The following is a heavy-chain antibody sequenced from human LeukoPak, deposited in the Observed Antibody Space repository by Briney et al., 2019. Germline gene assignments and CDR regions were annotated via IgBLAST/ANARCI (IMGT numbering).Heavy chain of an antibody. CDR2: ISSSGSTI. CDR3: ARDLVLGRDY. V-gene: IGHV3-48*03. CDR1: GLTFSSYE. Sequence: PGGSLRLSCAASGLTFSSYEMNWVRQAPGKGLEWVSYISSSGSTIYYADSVKGRFTISRDNAKNSLYLQMNSLRAEDTALYYCARDLVLGRDYWGQGTLVTVSS. D-gene: IGHD7-27*01. J-gene: IGHJ4*02.